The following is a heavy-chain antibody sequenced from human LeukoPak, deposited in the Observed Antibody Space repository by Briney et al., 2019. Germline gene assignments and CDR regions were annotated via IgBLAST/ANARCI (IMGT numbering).Heavy chain of an antibody. CDR1: GFTFSSYD. J-gene: IGHJ4*02. CDR3: ANNYYGSGTYYNPRGY. Sequence: GESLKISCAASGFTFSSYDMSWVRQAPGKGLEWVSAISGNGGSTYYADSVKGRFTISRDNSKNTLYLQMNSLRAEDTAVYYCANNYYGSGTYYNPRGYWGQGTLVTVSS. V-gene: IGHV3-23*01. CDR2: ISGNGGST. D-gene: IGHD3-10*01.